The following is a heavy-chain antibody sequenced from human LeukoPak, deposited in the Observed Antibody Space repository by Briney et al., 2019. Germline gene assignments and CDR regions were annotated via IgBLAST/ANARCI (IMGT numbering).Heavy chain of an antibody. Sequence: GGSLRLSCAASGFTFSSYGMHWVRQAPGKGLEWVAVIWYDGSNKYYADSVKGRFTISRDNSKNTLYLQTNSLRAEDTAVYYCARDHDYGDYDAFDIWGQGTMVTVSS. CDR1: GFTFSSYG. J-gene: IGHJ3*02. V-gene: IGHV3-33*01. CDR3: ARDHDYGDYDAFDI. CDR2: IWYDGSNK. D-gene: IGHD4-17*01.